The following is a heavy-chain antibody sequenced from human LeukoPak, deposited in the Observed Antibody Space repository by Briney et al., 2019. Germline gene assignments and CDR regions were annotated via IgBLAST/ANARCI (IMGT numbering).Heavy chain of an antibody. CDR3: AQNHGGYYYYYMDV. CDR1: GFTFSTDA. V-gene: IGHV3-23*01. D-gene: IGHD3-3*01. Sequence: GGSLRLSCAVSGFTFSTDAMSWVRQAPGKGLEWVSGISGSGGSTDYADSVKGRFTISRDNSKNTLYLQMNSLRAEDTAVYYCAQNHGGYYYYYMDVWGKGTTVTVSS. CDR2: ISGSGGST. J-gene: IGHJ6*03.